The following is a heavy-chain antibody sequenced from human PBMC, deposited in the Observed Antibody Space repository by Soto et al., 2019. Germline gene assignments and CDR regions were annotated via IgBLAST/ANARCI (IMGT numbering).Heavy chain of an antibody. D-gene: IGHD1-1*01. J-gene: IGHJ5*02. CDR2: IYYSGST. Sequence: SETLSLTCTVSGGSISSGGYYWSWIRQHPGKGLEWIGYIYYSGSTYYNPSLKSRVTISVDTSKNQFSLKLSSVTAADTAVYYCARELERRGRPNWFDPWGQGTLVTSPQ. CDR1: GGSISSGGYY. V-gene: IGHV4-31*03. CDR3: ARELERRGRPNWFDP.